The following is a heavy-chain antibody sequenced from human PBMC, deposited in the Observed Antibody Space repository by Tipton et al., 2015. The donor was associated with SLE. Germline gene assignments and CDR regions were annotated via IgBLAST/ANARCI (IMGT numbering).Heavy chain of an antibody. CDR1: GGSISSYY. CDR3: ARDKNYYYMDV. CDR2: IYYSGST. J-gene: IGHJ6*03. V-gene: IGHV4-59*01. Sequence: LRLSCTVSGGSISSYYWSWIRQPPGKGLEWIGYIYYSGSTNYNPSLKSRVTISVDTSKNQFSLKLSSVTAADTAVYYCARDKNYYYMDVWGKGTTVTVSS.